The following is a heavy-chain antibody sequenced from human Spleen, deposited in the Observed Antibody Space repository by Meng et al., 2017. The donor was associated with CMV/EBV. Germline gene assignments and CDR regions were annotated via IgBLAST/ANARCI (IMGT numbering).Heavy chain of an antibody. CDR3: ARGVEPGTWWFDP. CDR1: GYTFTGYY. J-gene: IGHJ5*02. D-gene: IGHD1/OR15-1a*01. Sequence: ASVKVSCKASGYTFTGYYMHWVRQAPGQGLEWMGWINPNSGGTNYAQKFQGRVTMTRDTSISTAYMELSRLRSDETAVYYCARGVEPGTWWFDPWGQGTLVTVSS. V-gene: IGHV1-2*02. CDR2: INPNSGGT.